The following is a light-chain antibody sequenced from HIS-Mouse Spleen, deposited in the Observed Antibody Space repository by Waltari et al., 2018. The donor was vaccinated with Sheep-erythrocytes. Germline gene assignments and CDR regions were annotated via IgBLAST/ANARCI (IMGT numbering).Light chain of an antibody. CDR3: QVWDSSSDHRV. J-gene: IGLJ3*02. Sequence: SYVLTQPPSVSVAPGQTARITCGGNNIGSKSVHWYQQMPGQAPVLVVYDDSDRPSGIPEGFSGANSGNTATLTISRVEAGDEADYYCQVWDSSSDHRVFGGGTKLTVL. CDR1: NIGSKS. V-gene: IGLV3-21*02. CDR2: DDS.